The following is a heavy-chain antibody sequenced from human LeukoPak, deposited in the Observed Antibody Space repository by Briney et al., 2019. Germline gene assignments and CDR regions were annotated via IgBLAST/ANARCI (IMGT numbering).Heavy chain of an antibody. CDR1: GFTFDDYA. CDR2: ISWDGGST. CDR3: AKDRSSSRAYYYYYYYMDV. D-gene: IGHD6-6*01. V-gene: IGHV3-43D*03. J-gene: IGHJ6*03. Sequence: GGSLRLSCAASGFTFDDYAMHWVRHAPGKGLEGVSLISWDGGSTYYADSVKGRFTISRDNSKNSLYLQMNSLRAEDTALYYCAKDRSSSRAYYYYYYYMDVWGKGTTVTVSS.